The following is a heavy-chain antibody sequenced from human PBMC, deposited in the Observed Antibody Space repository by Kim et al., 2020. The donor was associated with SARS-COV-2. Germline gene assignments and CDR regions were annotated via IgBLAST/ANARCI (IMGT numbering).Heavy chain of an antibody. Sequence: APKLQGRVTMTTDTSTSTAYMELRSLRSDDTAVYYCARDSPGEDYGMDVWGQGTTVTVSS. D-gene: IGHD7-27*01. J-gene: IGHJ6*02. V-gene: IGHV1-18*01. CDR3: ARDSPGEDYGMDV.